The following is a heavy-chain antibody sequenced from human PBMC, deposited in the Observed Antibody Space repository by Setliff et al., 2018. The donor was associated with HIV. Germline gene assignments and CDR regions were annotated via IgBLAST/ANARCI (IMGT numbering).Heavy chain of an antibody. CDR1: GGTFNSYG. V-gene: IGHV1-69*13. CDR2: ITPLFATS. CDR3: ARVDPCRGGDCYENHYYYFMDV. Sequence: SVKVSCKASGGTFNSYGISWVRQAPGQGLEWMGGITPLFATSNSAQKFQGRVTIIADESTSTAYMELSGLRSEDTAVYFCARVDPCRGGDCYENHYYYFMDVWGRGTTVTV. D-gene: IGHD2-21*02. J-gene: IGHJ6*03.